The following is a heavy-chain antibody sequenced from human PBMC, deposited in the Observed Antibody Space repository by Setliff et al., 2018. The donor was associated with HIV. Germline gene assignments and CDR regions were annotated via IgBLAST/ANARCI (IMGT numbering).Heavy chain of an antibody. CDR2: ISTYNGNR. J-gene: IGHJ4*02. CDR3: ARDSPNYDSTGYYYPDF. Sequence: GASVKVSCKASGYTFTNYGISWVRQAPGQGLEWMGWISTYNGNRNYAQKLQGRVTMTTDTSTTTAYMEVRSLRSDDTAVYYCARDSPNYDSTGYYYPDFWGQGTLVTVSS. D-gene: IGHD3-22*01. V-gene: IGHV1-18*01. CDR1: GYTFTNYG.